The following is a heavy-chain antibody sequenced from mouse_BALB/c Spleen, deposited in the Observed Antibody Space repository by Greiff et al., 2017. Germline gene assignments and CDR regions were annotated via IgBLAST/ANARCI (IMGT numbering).Heavy chain of an antibody. V-gene: IGHV1-82*01. D-gene: IGHD2-4*01. CDR3: ARSGDYGGAWFAY. CDR2: IYPGDGDT. CDR1: GYAFSSSW. Sequence: QVQLQQSGPELVKPGASVKISCKASGYAFSSSWMNWVKQRPGQGLEWIGRIYPGDGDTNYNGKFKGKATLTADKSSSTAYMQLSSLTSVDSAVYFCARSGDYGGAWFAYWGQGTLVTVSA. J-gene: IGHJ3*01.